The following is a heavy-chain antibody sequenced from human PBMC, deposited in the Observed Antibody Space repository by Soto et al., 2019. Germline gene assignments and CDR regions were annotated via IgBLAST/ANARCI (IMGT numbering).Heavy chain of an antibody. CDR2: ISHYSGNT. D-gene: IGHD3-16*01. J-gene: IGHJ6*02. CDR1: GYIFGNYG. CDR3: AMVDNYVTPSPQDG. V-gene: IGHV1-18*01. Sequence: QVQLVQSGDEVRKPGSSVKVSCKASGYIFGNYGIAWVRQAPGQVLEWMGWISHYSGNTHYASKVQGRLTMTTDTTTSTAYMDLGSLTSDETAVYYCAMVDNYVTPSPQDGWGQGTPVTVSS.